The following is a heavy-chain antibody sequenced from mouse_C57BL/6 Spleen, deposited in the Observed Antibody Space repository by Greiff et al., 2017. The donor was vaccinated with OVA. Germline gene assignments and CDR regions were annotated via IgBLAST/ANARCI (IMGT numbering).Heavy chain of an antibody. CDR1: GYTFTSYW. J-gene: IGHJ4*01. CDR3: ARKGSYYSNGLYAMDY. D-gene: IGHD2-5*01. V-gene: IGHV1-55*01. Sequence: VQLQQPGAELVKPGASVKMSCKASGYTFTSYWITWVKQRPGQGLEWIGDIYPGSGSTNYNEKFKSKATLTVDTSSSTAYMQLSSLTSEDSAVYYCARKGSYYSNGLYAMDYWGQGTSVTVSS. CDR2: IYPGSGST.